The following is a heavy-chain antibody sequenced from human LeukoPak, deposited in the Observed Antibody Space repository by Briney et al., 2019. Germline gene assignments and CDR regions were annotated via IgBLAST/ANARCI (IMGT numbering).Heavy chain of an antibody. J-gene: IGHJ4*02. CDR2: ISNDGGNK. D-gene: IGHD6-19*01. V-gene: IGHV3-30*18. Sequence: PRRSLRLSCAASGFTFSSYGMHWVRQAPGKGLEWVSVISNDGGNKNYADSVKGRFTISRDNSKNTLYLQMAILMAENTAVYICAKYQRQWLPKGGFYCWGQGTLVTVSS. CDR3: AKYQRQWLPKGGFYC. CDR1: GFTFSSYG.